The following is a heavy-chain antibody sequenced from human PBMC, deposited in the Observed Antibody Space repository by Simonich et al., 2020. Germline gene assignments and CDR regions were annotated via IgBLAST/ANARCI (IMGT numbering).Heavy chain of an antibody. CDR2: ISEYNGNT. Sequence: QVQLVQSGAEVKKPGASVKVSCKASGYTFTSYGISWVRQAPGQGLEWKGWISEYNGNTNYARKLQGRVTMTTDTSTSTAYMELRSLRSDDTAVYYGARSTTGTTAFDIWGQGTMVTVSS. CDR1: GYTFTSYG. J-gene: IGHJ3*02. CDR3: ARSTTGTTAFDI. D-gene: IGHD1-1*01. V-gene: IGHV1-18*01.